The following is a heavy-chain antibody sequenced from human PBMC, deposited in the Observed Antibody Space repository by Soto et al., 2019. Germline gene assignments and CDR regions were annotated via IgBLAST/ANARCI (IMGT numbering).Heavy chain of an antibody. CDR3: ARVEYYDFWSGYSPSDYYGMDV. J-gene: IGHJ6*02. Sequence: ASVKGSWKAAGYGFTGYDSSWGRQATGQGLEWMGWMNPNSGNTGYAQKFQGRVTMTRNTSISTAYMELSSLRSEDTAVYYCARVEYYDFWSGYSPSDYYGMDVWGQGTTVTVSS. CDR2: MNPNSGNT. D-gene: IGHD3-3*01. CDR1: GYGFTGYD. V-gene: IGHV1-8*01.